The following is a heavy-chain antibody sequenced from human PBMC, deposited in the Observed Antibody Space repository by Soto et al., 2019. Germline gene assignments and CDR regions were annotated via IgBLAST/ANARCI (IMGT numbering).Heavy chain of an antibody. CDR2: IYHGGST. D-gene: IGHD3-22*01. CDR1: GYSISSGYS. CDR3: AREGPWVPSYYDSSPDTGENCLDP. J-gene: IGHJ5*02. V-gene: IGHV4-38-2*02. Sequence: PSETLSLSCAVSGYSISSGYSWGWLRQPPGKGLAWFGGIYHGGSTYYHPALHSRVTISIDITYNHISLIQNSVTAAANTVYYLAREGPWVPSYYDSSPDTGENCLDPWGKAILVTVPS.